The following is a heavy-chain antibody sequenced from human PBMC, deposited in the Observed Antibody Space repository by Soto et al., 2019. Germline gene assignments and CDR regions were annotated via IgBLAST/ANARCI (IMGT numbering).Heavy chain of an antibody. CDR2: IHHSGVT. Sequence: EPLSLTCAVTGDAIVRSYRGWLRRPPGKGLEWIADIHHSGVTNYNPSLKSRVIISLDRSKNQFSLQLNSMTAADTAVYYCSRPDRFTPSGPYWGQGTLVT. D-gene: IGHD2-8*02. J-gene: IGHJ4*02. CDR1: GDAIVRSYR. CDR3: SRPDRFTPSGPY. V-gene: IGHV4-4*02.